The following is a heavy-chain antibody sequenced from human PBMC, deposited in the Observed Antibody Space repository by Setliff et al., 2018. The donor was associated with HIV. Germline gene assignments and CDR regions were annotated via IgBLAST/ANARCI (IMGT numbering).Heavy chain of an antibody. CDR1: GYSFTTSG. CDR2: INPSGGST. V-gene: IGHV1-46*01. CDR3: ARWSCGRATCYDSPYNWFDP. J-gene: IGHJ5*02. Sequence: ASVKVSCKASGYSFTTSGVSWVRQAPGQGLEWMGIINPSGGSTSYAQKFQGRVTMTRDTSTSTVYMELSSLRSEDTAVYYCARWSCGRATCYDSPYNWFDPWGQGILVTV. D-gene: IGHD2-2*01.